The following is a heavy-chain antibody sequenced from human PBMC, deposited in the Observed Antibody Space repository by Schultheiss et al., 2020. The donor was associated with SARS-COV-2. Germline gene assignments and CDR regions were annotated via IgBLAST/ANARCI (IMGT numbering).Heavy chain of an antibody. J-gene: IGHJ6*02. V-gene: IGHV3-30*12. CDR2: ISYDGSNK. CDR1: GFIFSNYG. D-gene: IGHD3-22*01. Sequence: GGSLRLSCAASGFIFSNYGMHWVRQAPGKGLEWVAVISYDGSNKYYADSVKGRFTISRDNAKNSLYLQMNSLRAEDTAVYYCASLPLGAIYYYDSSGSGMDVWGQGTTVTVSS. CDR3: ASLPLGAIYYYDSSGSGMDV.